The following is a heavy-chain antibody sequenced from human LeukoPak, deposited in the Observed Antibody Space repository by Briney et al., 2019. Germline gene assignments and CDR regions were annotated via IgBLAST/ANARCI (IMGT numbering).Heavy chain of an antibody. CDR3: ARFVGACSGGSCYSDY. CDR1: QYSFTSYW. CDR2: IYPGDSDT. J-gene: IGHJ4*02. Sequence: GESLKISCQGSQYSFTSYWIGWVRQMPGKGLEWMGIIYPGDSDTRYSPSFQGQVTISADKSISTAYLQWNSLKASDTAMYYCARFVGACSGGSCYSDYWGQGTLVTVSS. D-gene: IGHD2-15*01. V-gene: IGHV5-51*01.